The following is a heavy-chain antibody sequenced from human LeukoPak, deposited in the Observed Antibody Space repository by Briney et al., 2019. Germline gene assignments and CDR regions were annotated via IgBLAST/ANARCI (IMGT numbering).Heavy chain of an antibody. J-gene: IGHJ4*02. CDR3: ASEGDGYNPFDY. D-gene: IGHD5-24*01. CDR1: GGSISSYY. V-gene: IGHV4-39*01. CDR2: IYYSGST. Sequence: SETLSLTCTVSGGSISSYYWSWIRQPPGKGLEWIGSIYYSGSTYYNPSLKSRVTISVDTSKNQFSLKLSSVTAADTAVYYCASEGDGYNPFDYWGQGTLVTVSS.